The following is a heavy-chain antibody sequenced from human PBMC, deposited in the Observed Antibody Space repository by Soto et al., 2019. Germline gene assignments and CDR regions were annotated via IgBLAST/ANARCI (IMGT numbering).Heavy chain of an antibody. CDR2: ISGSSSTI. CDR1: GFTFSSYS. J-gene: IGHJ4*02. CDR3: ARDKGVQLERLTKFDY. Sequence: VQLVESGGGLVQPGGSLRLSCAASGFTFSSYSLNWVRQAPGKGLEWVSYISGSSSTIYYGDSVKGRFTISRDNAKNSLYLQMNSLRAEDTAVYYCARDKGVQLERLTKFDYWGQGTLVTVSS. V-gene: IGHV3-48*01. D-gene: IGHD1-1*01.